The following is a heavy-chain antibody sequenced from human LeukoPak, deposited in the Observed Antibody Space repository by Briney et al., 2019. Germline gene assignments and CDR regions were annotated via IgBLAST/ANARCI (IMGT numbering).Heavy chain of an antibody. Sequence: PSETLSLTCSVSGGSISRSSYYWGWIRQTPGKGLEWIGSIYNSGNTYYKSSLKSRVTMSVDTSKNQFSLKLSSVTAADTAVYYCARDARPNSGYDLGYYYMDVWGKGTTVTISS. CDR3: ARDARPNSGYDLGYYYMDV. V-gene: IGHV4-39*07. J-gene: IGHJ6*03. CDR1: GGSISRSSYY. D-gene: IGHD5-12*01. CDR2: IYNSGNT.